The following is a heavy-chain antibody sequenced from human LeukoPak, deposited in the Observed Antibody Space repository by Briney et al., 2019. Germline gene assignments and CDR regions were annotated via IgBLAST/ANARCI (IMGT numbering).Heavy chain of an antibody. J-gene: IGHJ4*02. CDR1: GYTFTGYY. V-gene: IGHV1-2*04. D-gene: IGHD3-22*01. CDR3: ARGGYDSSGYYYTLGY. Sequence: ASVKVSCKASGYTFTGYYMHWVRPAPGQGLAWMGWINPNSGGTNYAQKFQGWVTMTRDTSISTAYMELSRLRSDDTAVYYCARGGYDSSGYYYTLGYWGQGTLVTVSS. CDR2: INPNSGGT.